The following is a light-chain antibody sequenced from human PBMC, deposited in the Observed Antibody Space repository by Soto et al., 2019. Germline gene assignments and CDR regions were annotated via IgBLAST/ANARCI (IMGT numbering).Light chain of an antibody. J-gene: IGKJ4*01. CDR1: PRVSHY. V-gene: IGKV3-11*01. Sequence: IVFTTFPTHPSFSPRGRAHPSFQARPRVSHYLVWYQQKPGQAPRLLIYDASNRATGIPARFSGSGSGTDFTLTISSLEPDDFAVYYCQQRSDWPSTFGGGTKVQIK. CDR2: DAS. CDR3: QQRSDWPST.